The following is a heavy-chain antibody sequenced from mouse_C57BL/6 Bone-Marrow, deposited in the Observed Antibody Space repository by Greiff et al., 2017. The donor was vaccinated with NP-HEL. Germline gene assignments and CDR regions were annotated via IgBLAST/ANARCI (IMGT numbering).Heavy chain of an antibody. D-gene: IGHD3-2*02. V-gene: IGHV1-69*01. Sequence: QVQLQQPGAELVMPGASVKLSCKASGYTFTSYWMHWVKQRPGQGLEWIGEIDPSDSYTNYNQKFKGKSTLTVDKSSSTAYMQLSSLTSEDSAVYYCARGGRQLRPQWFAYWGQGTLVTVSA. CDR3: ARGGRQLRPQWFAY. J-gene: IGHJ3*01. CDR1: GYTFTSYW. CDR2: IDPSDSYT.